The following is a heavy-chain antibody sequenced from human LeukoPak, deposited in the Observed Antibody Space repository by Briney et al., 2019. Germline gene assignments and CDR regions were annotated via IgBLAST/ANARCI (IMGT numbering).Heavy chain of an antibody. J-gene: IGHJ6*02. V-gene: IGHV3-43*02. CDR1: GFTFDDYA. CDR3: AKALDCSSTSCYIPFYYYGMDV. CDR2: ISGDGGST. Sequence: GGSLRLSCAASGFTFDDYAMHWVRQAPGKGLEWVSLISGDGGSTYYADSVKGPFTISRDNSKNSLYLQMNSLRTEDTALYYCAKALDCSSTSCYIPFYYYGMDVWGQGTTVTVSS. D-gene: IGHD2-2*02.